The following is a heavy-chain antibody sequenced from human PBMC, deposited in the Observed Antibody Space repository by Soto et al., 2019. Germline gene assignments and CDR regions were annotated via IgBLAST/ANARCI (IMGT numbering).Heavy chain of an antibody. Sequence: PGESLKISCKGSGYSFTSYWISWVRQMPGKGLERMGRIDPSDSYTNYSPSFQGHVTISADKSISTAYLQWSSLKASDTAMYYCASSLGYSYVLGAFDIWGQGTMVTVSS. CDR3: ASSLGYSYVLGAFDI. J-gene: IGHJ3*02. D-gene: IGHD5-18*01. CDR1: GYSFTSYW. CDR2: IDPSDSYT. V-gene: IGHV5-10-1*01.